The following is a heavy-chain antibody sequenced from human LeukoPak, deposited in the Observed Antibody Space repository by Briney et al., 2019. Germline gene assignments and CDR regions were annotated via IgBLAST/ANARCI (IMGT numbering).Heavy chain of an antibody. CDR1: GGSFSGYY. D-gene: IGHD5-18*01. J-gene: IGHJ4*02. CDR3: ARGNGDTAMVTADY. CDR2: INHSGST. Sequence: SETLSLTCAVYGGSFSGYYWSWIRQPPGKGLEWIGEINHSGSTNYNPSLKSRVTISVDTSKNQFSLKLSSVTAADTAVYYCARGNGDTAMVTADYWGQGTLVTVSS. V-gene: IGHV4-34*01.